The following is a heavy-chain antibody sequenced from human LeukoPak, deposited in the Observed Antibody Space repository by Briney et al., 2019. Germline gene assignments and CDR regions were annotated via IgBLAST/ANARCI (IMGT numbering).Heavy chain of an antibody. CDR3: ARDRYYYDSSGYFQAWAFDI. CDR2: IIPIFGTA. CDR1: GGTFSSYA. D-gene: IGHD3-22*01. J-gene: IGHJ3*02. Sequence: SAKVSCKASGGTFSSYAISWVRQAPGQGLEWMGGIIPIFGTANYAQKFQGRVTITADKSTSTAYMELSSLRSEDTAVYYCARDRYYYDSSGYFQAWAFDIWGQGTMVTVSS. V-gene: IGHV1-69*06.